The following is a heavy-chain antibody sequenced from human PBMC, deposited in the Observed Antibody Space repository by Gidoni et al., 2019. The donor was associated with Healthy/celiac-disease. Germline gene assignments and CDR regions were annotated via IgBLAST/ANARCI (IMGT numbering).Heavy chain of an antibody. Sequence: QVQLVESGGGVVQPGRSLRLSCAASGFPFRSYGMHGVRQAPGKGLEWVAVISYDGSNKYYADSVKGRFTISRDNSKNTLYLQMNSLRAEDTAVYYCAKDEKLTSMIVVVTTWGYFDLWGRGTLVTVSS. CDR1: GFPFRSYG. CDR3: AKDEKLTSMIVVVTTWGYFDL. V-gene: IGHV3-30*18. J-gene: IGHJ2*01. D-gene: IGHD3-22*01. CDR2: ISYDGSNK.